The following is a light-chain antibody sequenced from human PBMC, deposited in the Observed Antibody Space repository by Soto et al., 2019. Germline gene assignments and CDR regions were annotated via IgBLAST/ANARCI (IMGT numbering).Light chain of an antibody. CDR1: QSVSSN. CDR2: GAS. V-gene: IGKV3-11*01. CDR3: QQRGEWPKGAH. Sequence: PAPQSQYPGSRGPSSPPVLQSVSSNLAWYQQKPGQAPRLLIYGASNRATGIPDRFSGSGSGTDFTLTISRLEPEDFAVYYCQQRGEWPKGAHFGQGRRLEIK. J-gene: IGKJ5*01.